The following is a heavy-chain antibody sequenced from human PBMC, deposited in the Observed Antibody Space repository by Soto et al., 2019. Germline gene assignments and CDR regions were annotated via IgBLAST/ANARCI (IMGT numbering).Heavy chain of an antibody. CDR3: ARSYDFWSGYPDY. CDR1: GGSISSYY. D-gene: IGHD3-3*01. V-gene: IGHV4-59*01. J-gene: IGHJ4*02. CDR2: IYYSGST. Sequence: PSETLSLTCTVSGGSISSYYWSWIRQPPGKGLEWIGYIYYSGSTNYNPSLKSRVTISVDTSKNQFSLKLSSVTAADTAVYYCARSYDFWSGYPDYWGQGTLVTV.